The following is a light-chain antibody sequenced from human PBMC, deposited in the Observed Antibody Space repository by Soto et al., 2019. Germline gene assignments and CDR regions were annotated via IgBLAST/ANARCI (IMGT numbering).Light chain of an antibody. J-gene: IGKJ1*01. V-gene: IGKV3D-15*01. Sequence: EMVMTQSAATLSVSPGERATLSCRASQSVSSNLAWYQQKPGQGPRLLIHGPSRRATGIPDRFSGSGSGTNFTLAISSLQSEDFAVYFCQQYAYWPETFGQGTKVDIK. CDR1: QSVSSN. CDR3: QQYAYWPET. CDR2: GPS.